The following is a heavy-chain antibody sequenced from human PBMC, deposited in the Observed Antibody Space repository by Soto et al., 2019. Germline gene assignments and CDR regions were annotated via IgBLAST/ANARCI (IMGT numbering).Heavy chain of an antibody. Sequence: SETLSLTCAVYGGSFSGYYWSWIRQPPGKGLEWIGEINHSGSTNYNPSLKSRVTISVDTSKNQFSLKLSSVTAADTAVYYCARQLAARWAYYYYYMDVWGKGTTVTVSS. V-gene: IGHV4-34*01. D-gene: IGHD6-6*01. CDR3: ARQLAARWAYYYYYMDV. CDR1: GGSFSGYY. CDR2: INHSGST. J-gene: IGHJ6*03.